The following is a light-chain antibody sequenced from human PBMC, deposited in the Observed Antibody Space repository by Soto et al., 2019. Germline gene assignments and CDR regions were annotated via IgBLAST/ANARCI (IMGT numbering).Light chain of an antibody. V-gene: IGKV3-20*01. CDR2: ADS. CDR3: QQYGSSPPVT. Sequence: EIVLTQSPATLSLSPGETATLSCRASQSVSGYIGWYQQKPGQAPRLLIYADSNRATGIPARFIGSGSGTDFTLTLSRLEPEDFAVYYCQQYGSSPPVTFGGGTKVDIK. J-gene: IGKJ4*01. CDR1: QSVSGY.